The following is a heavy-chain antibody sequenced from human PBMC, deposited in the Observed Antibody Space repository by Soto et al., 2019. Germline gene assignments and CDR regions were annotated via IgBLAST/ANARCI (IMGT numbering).Heavy chain of an antibody. J-gene: IGHJ4*02. CDR3: ASPSFAAAGTAFDY. D-gene: IGHD6-13*01. CDR2: IFYSGST. CDR1: GGSISSSSFY. V-gene: IGHV4-39*01. Sequence: QLQLQESGPGLVKPSETLSLTCTVSGGSISSSSFYWGWIRQPPGKGLEWIGSIFYSGSTYYNPSLKSRVTISVDTSKNRFSLKLSSVTAADTAVYYCASPSFAAAGTAFDYWGQGTLVTVSS.